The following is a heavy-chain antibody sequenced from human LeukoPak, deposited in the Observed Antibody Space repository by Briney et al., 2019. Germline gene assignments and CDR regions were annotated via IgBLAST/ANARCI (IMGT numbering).Heavy chain of an antibody. J-gene: IGHJ4*02. CDR1: GFTFSSYW. V-gene: IGHV3-74*01. D-gene: IGHD3-22*01. CDR2: INSDGSST. CDR3: ARSPDSSGYYDY. Sequence: PGGSLRLSCAASGFTFSSYWMHWVRQAPGKGVVWVSRINSDGSSTNYADSVKGRFSISRDNAKNTLSLQMNSLRAEDTALYYCARSPDSSGYYDYWGQGTLVTVSS.